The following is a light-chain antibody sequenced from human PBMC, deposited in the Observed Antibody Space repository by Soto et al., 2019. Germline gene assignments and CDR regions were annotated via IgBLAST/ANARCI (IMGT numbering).Light chain of an antibody. CDR1: QTIATW. CDR3: QQYNSYWT. CDR2: DAS. Sequence: DIQRTQSPSTLSXXLXXXXTXXXRASQTIATWLAWYQQKPGTAPKLLIYDASTLEGGVPSRFSGSGSGTEFTLAISGLQADDFATYYCQQYNSYWTFGQGTKVDIK. V-gene: IGKV1-5*01. J-gene: IGKJ1*01.